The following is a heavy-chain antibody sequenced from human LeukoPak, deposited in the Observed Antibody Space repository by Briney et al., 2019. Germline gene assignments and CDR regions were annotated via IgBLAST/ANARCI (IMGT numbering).Heavy chain of an antibody. V-gene: IGHV4-59*01. Sequence: SETLSLTCTVSGGSISSYYRSWIRQPPGKGLEWIGYIYYSGSTNYNPSLKSRVTISVDTSKNQFSLKLSSVTAADTAVYYCARDSGYNYGMDVWGQGTTVTVSS. CDR3: ARDSGYNYGMDV. CDR2: IYYSGST. J-gene: IGHJ6*02. D-gene: IGHD3-22*01. CDR1: GGSISSYY.